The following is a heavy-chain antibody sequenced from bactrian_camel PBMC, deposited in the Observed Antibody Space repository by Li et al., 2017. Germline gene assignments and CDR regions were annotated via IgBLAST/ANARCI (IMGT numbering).Heavy chain of an antibody. CDR1: GFTFSAYW. V-gene: IGHV3S1*01. CDR2: AASDGVRT. J-gene: IGHJ4*01. Sequence: HVQLVESGGALVQPGGSLRLSCAASGFTFSAYWMYWVRQAPGKGLEWVSTAASDGVRTYYTDSMKGPFTISRDNAKNTLYLQMNSLKAEDTAVYYCASWGSYLSYKYWGQGTQVTVS. D-gene: IGHD6*01. CDR3: ASWGSYLSYKY.